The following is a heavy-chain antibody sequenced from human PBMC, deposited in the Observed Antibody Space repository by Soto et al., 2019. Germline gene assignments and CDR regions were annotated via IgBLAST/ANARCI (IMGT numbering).Heavy chain of an antibody. D-gene: IGHD3-3*01. CDR1: GGTFSSYA. Sequence: QVQLVQSGAEVKKPGSSVKVSCKASGGTFSSYAISWVRQAPGQGLEWMGEIIPIFGTANYAQKFQGRVTITADESTSTAYMELSSLRSEDTAVYYCARGSPRRTIFGVGHYGMDVWGQGTTVTVSS. CDR2: IIPIFGTA. CDR3: ARGSPRRTIFGVGHYGMDV. V-gene: IGHV1-69*01. J-gene: IGHJ6*02.